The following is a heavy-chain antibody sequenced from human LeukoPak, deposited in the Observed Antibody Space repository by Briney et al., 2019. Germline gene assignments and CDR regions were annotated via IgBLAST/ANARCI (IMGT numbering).Heavy chain of an antibody. CDR2: IYPGDSDT. J-gene: IGHJ3*02. D-gene: IGHD2-21*01. Sequence: GESLKISCKGPGYSFTSYGIGWVRQMPGKGLEWIGIIYPGDSDTRYSPSFQGQVTISADKSIGTAYLQWSSLKASDTAMYYCARVRFIPHHDAFDIWGQGTMVTVSS. CDR1: GYSFTSYG. CDR3: ARVRFIPHHDAFDI. V-gene: IGHV5-51*01.